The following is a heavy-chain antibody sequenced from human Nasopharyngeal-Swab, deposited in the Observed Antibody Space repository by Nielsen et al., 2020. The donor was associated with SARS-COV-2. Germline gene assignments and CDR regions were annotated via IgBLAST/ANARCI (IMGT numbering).Heavy chain of an antibody. V-gene: IGHV4-38-2*01. D-gene: IGHD2-15*01. J-gene: IGHJ6*02. Sequence: SETLSLTCAVSGYSISSGYYWGWIRQPPGKGLEWIGSIYHSGSTYYNPSLKSRVTISVDMSKNQFSLKLSSVTAADTAVYYCARGEGGCSGGSCYPNYYYYGMDVWGQGTTVTVSS. CDR2: IYHSGST. CDR3: ARGEGGCSGGSCYPNYYYYGMDV. CDR1: GYSISSGYY.